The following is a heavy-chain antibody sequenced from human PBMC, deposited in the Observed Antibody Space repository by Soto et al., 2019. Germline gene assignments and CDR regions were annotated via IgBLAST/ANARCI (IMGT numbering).Heavy chain of an antibody. CDR1: GFTFSNYV. Sequence: PGGSRRRSWVAPGFTFSNYVMSGVRQAPGKGLECVAATAGNGSILYYTDSVKGRFSISRDNSKNTLHLQMNSLRAEDTAVYYCARRQFFSFDSWGQGILVTVSS. CDR2: TAGNGSIL. D-gene: IGHD6-19*01. CDR3: ARRQFFSFDS. V-gene: IGHV3-23*01. J-gene: IGHJ4*02.